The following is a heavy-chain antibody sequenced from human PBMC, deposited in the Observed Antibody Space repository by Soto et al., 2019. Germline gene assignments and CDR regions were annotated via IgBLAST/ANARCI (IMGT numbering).Heavy chain of an antibody. CDR3: ARDWKSAIAAGLDY. J-gene: IGHJ4*02. D-gene: IGHD6-25*01. CDR2: ISAYNGNT. CDR1: GYTFPSCG. V-gene: IGHV1-18*01. Sequence: ASVKVSCKASGYTFPSCGISWVRQAPGQGLEWMGWISAYNGNTNYAQKVQGRVTMTTDTSTNTAYMELRSLRSDDTAVYYSARDWKSAIAAGLDYWGQGTLVTVSS.